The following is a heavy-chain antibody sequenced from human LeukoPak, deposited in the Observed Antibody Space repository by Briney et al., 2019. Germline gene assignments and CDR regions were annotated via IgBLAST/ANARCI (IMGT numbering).Heavy chain of an antibody. J-gene: IGHJ6*02. V-gene: IGHV1-18*01. CDR3: ARDWRCMLCNIYYYYGMDV. Sequence: ASVKVSCKASGYTFTSYGISWVRQAPGQGREWMGWISAYNGNTNYAQKLQGRVTMTTDTSTSTAYMELRSLRSDDTAVYYCARDWRCMLCNIYYYYGMDVWGQGTTVTVSS. CDR2: ISAYNGNT. CDR1: GYTFTSYG. D-gene: IGHD2-8*02.